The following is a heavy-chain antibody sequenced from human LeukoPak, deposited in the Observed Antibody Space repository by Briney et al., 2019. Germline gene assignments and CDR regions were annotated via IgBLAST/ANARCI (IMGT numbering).Heavy chain of an antibody. CDR1: GFTFSSYW. Sequence: GGSLRLSCAASGFTFSSYWMSWVRQAPGKGLEWVANIKEDGSAKYYVDSVKGRFTISRDNAKNSLYLQMNNLSAEDTAVYYCAKDGGPPDYVWGTYRYTNSFDPWGQGTLVTVSS. CDR3: AKDGGPPDYVWGTYRYTNSFDP. V-gene: IGHV3-7*01. D-gene: IGHD3-16*02. CDR2: IKEDGSAK. J-gene: IGHJ5*02.